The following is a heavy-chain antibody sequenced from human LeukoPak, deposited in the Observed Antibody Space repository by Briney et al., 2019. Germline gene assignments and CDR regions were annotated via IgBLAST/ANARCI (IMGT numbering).Heavy chain of an antibody. J-gene: IGHJ4*02. V-gene: IGHV3-7*01. D-gene: IGHD5-12*01. CDR1: GFTFRNYS. CDR2: IKQDGVDK. CDR3: ARDPSRYDLDY. Sequence: GGSLRLSCAASGFTFRNYSMNWVRQAPGKGLEWVATIKQDGVDKYYVDSVKGRFTISRDTAKNSLFLQMNSLRAEDTAVYYCARDPSRYDLDYWGQGTLVTVSS.